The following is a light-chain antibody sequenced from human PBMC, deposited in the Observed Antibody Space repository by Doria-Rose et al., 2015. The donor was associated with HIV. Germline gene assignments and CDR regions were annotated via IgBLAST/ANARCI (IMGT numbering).Light chain of an antibody. CDR2: DGS. J-gene: IGKJ1*01. V-gene: IGKV3-20*01. Sequence: QSPGTLSLSPGERANLSCRASQSFSSTYLAWYQQKPGQAPSLLIYDGSTRATGIPDRFSASGSGTDFTLTINRLEPEDFALYYCHQYGTSWTFGQGTKVE. CDR1: QSFSSTY. CDR3: HQYGTSWT.